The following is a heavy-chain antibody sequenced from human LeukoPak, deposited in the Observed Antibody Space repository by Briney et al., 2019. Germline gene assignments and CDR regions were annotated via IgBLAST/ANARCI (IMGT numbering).Heavy chain of an antibody. V-gene: IGHV3-21*01. Sequence: GGSLRLSCAASGFTVSSNYMSWVRQAPGKGLEWVSSISSSTLYIYYADSVKGRFTISRDNAKNSLYLQMNSLRAEDTAVYYCAGKAFGGYYFAYWGQGTLVTVSS. D-gene: IGHD3-10*01. J-gene: IGHJ4*02. CDR2: ISSSTLYI. CDR1: GFTVSSNY. CDR3: AGKAFGGYYFAY.